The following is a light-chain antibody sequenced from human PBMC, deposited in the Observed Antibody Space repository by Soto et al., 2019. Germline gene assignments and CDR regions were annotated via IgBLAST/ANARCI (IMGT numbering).Light chain of an antibody. V-gene: IGKV3-15*01. CDR3: QQYNNLPLP. CDR1: RSVSSN. CDR2: GAS. Sequence: ERMMKKSPATLSVCPEERATLSCRASRSVSSNLAWYQQKPGQAPRLLMYGASTRATGIPARFSGSGFGTEFTLTISSLQSEDFAVYYCQQYNNLPLPFGQGTKVDI. J-gene: IGKJ1*01.